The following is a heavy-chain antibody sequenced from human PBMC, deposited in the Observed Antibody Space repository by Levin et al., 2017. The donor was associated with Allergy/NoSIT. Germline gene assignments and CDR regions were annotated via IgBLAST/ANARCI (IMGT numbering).Heavy chain of an antibody. Sequence: SVKVSCKASGGTFSTYAITWVRQAPGQGLEWMGGIIPIFGTANYAQKFQGRVTISADESTSTAYMELSSLRSEDTAVYYCGHPHVEYYYDSSGYSLGRWGQGTLVTVSS. V-gene: IGHV1-69*13. D-gene: IGHD3-22*01. J-gene: IGHJ4*02. CDR3: GHPHVEYYYDSSGYSLGR. CDR1: GGTFSTYA. CDR2: IIPIFGTA.